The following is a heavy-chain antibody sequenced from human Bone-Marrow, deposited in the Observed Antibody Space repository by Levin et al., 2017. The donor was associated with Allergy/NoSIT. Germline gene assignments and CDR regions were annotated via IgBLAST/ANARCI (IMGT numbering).Heavy chain of an antibody. CDR1: GSTFSSYA. Sequence: SVKVSCQATGSTFSSYAFSWVRQAPGQGLEWMGGIIPLHHTAQYSQKFQGRVTITADKSTLTSYMEISSLRSDDTAVYYCARMGAAWDYWGEGTLLTVSA. D-gene: IGHD1-26*01. J-gene: IGHJ4*02. CDR2: IIPLHHTA. CDR3: ARMGAAWDY. V-gene: IGHV1-69*10.